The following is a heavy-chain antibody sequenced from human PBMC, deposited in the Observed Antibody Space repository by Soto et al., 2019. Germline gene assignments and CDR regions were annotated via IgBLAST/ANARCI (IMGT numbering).Heavy chain of an antibody. CDR2: IKQNGSEK. Sequence: GGSLTLSCAASGFTFSSYWLSWVRQAPGKGLEWVANIKQNGSEKYYVDSVKGRFTISRDNAKNTLYLQMNSLRADDTAVYYCARSHQDWVSYGNWFDPWGQGTLVTVSS. J-gene: IGHJ5*02. CDR1: GFTFSSYW. CDR3: ARSHQDWVSYGNWFDP. V-gene: IGHV3-7*01. D-gene: IGHD5-18*01.